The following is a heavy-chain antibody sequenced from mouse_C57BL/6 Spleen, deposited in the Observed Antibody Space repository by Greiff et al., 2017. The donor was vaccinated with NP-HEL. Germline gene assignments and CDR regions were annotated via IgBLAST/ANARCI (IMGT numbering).Heavy chain of an antibody. CDR3: ARPDYYGSSDWYFDV. CDR2: ISSGSSTI. D-gene: IGHD1-1*01. V-gene: IGHV5-17*01. Sequence: EVQVVESGGGLVKPGGSLKLSCAASGFTFSDYGMHWVRQAPEKGLEWVAYISSGSSTIYYADTVKGRFTISRDNAKNTLFLQMTSLRSEDTAMYYCARPDYYGSSDWYFDVWGTGTTVTVSS. CDR1: GFTFSDYG. J-gene: IGHJ1*03.